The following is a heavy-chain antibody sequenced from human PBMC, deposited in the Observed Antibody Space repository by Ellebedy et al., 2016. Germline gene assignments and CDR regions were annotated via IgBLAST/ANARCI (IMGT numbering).Heavy chain of an antibody. J-gene: IGHJ5*01. CDR3: ARSRFVFTGRVDNWFDS. V-gene: IGHV3-23*01. D-gene: IGHD2-15*01. CDR2: ISGSGGST. Sequence: GGSLRLXCAASGFTFSSYAMSWVRQAPGKGLEWVSAISGSGGSTYYADSVKGRFTISRDNSKNTLYLQMNSLRAEDTAVYYCARSRFVFTGRVDNWFDSWGQGTLVTVSS. CDR1: GFTFSSYA.